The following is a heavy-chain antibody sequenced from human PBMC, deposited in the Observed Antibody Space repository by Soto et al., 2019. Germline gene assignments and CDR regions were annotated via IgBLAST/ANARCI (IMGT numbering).Heavy chain of an antibody. Sequence: AASGFTFSSYAINWVRQAPGKGLEWVSVISGSGVSTYYADSVKGRFTVSRDNSKNTLYLQMNSLRVEDTAVYYCARRGPGTYFDYWGQGTLVTVSS. V-gene: IGHV3-23*01. CDR2: ISGSGVST. D-gene: IGHD6-13*01. CDR3: ARRGPGTYFDY. CDR1: GFTFSSYA. J-gene: IGHJ4*02.